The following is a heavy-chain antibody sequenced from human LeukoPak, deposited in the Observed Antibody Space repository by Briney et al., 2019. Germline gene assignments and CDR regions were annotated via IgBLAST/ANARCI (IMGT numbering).Heavy chain of an antibody. CDR1: GFTFSSYA. D-gene: IGHD3-9*01. J-gene: IGHJ4*02. V-gene: IGHV3-23*01. Sequence: GGSLRLSCAASGFTFSSYAMSWVRQAPGKGLEWVSAISGSGGSTYYADSVKGRFTISRDNSKNTLYLQMNSLRAEDTAVYYCARGDYDILTGYYGYWGQGTLVTVSS. CDR2: ISGSGGST. CDR3: ARGDYDILTGYYGY.